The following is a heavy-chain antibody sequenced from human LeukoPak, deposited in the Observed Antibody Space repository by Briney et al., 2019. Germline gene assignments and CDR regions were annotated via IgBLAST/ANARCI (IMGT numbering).Heavy chain of an antibody. Sequence: PGGSLRLSCAASGFTFSSYGMHWVRQAPGKGLEWVAVISYDGSNKYYADSVKGRFTISRDNSKNTLYLQMNSLRAEDTVVYYCAKDRGYSYGYFDYWGQGTLVTVSS. J-gene: IGHJ4*02. CDR3: AKDRGYSYGYFDY. CDR1: GFTFSSYG. V-gene: IGHV3-30*18. D-gene: IGHD5-18*01. CDR2: ISYDGSNK.